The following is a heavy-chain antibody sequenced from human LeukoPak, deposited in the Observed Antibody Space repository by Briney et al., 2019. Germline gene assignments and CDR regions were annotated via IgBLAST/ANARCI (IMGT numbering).Heavy chain of an antibody. CDR1: GGSISSYY. J-gene: IGHJ4*02. CDR3: ARHEYSYGYFDY. V-gene: IGHV4-59*08. D-gene: IGHD5-18*01. Sequence: SETLSLTCTVSGGSISSYYWSWIRQPPGKGLEWIGYIYYIGSTNYNPSLKSRVTISIDTSKSQFSLKLSSVTAAETAVYFCARHEYSYGYFDYWGQGTLVTVSS. CDR2: IYYIGST.